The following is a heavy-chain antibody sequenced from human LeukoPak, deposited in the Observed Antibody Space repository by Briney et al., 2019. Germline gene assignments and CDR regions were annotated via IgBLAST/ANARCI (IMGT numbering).Heavy chain of an antibody. CDR2: TYYRSKWYD. CDR1: GDSVSSNSAA. V-gene: IGHV6-1*01. CDR3: ARGHSGYLDS. D-gene: IGHD3-22*01. J-gene: IGHJ4*02. Sequence: SQTLSLTCAISGDSVSSNSAAWNWIRQSPSRGLEWLGRTYYRSKWYDAYAEPVKSRVTIKPDTSRNQFSLQLDSVTPEDTAVYYCARGHSGYLDSWGQGTLVTVSS.